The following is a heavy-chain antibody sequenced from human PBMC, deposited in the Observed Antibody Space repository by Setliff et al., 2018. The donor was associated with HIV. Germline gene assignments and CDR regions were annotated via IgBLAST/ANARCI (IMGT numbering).Heavy chain of an antibody. CDR3: VRDPIEGSPDYFDY. CDR1: GFTFSSYV. Sequence: SCKASGFTFSSYVLHWVRQAPGKGLEWVAVMSTGGGIKICADSVKGRFTISRDNSRNTLFLQMNNLRPEDTATYYCVRDPIEGSPDYFDYWGQGALVTVSS. V-gene: IGHV3-30-3*01. J-gene: IGHJ4*02. D-gene: IGHD1-26*01. CDR2: MSTGGGIK.